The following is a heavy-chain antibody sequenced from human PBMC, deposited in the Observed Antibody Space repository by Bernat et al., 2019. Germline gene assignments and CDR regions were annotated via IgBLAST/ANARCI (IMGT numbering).Heavy chain of an antibody. Sequence: QVQLLESGGGVVQSGTSLRLSCAASESTFSSYAIHWVRQAPGTGLEWVAVISFDGCNKYYAHSVKGRFTISRDNSKNTLYLQMNRLRAEDTAVYYCTRDRDIVVVTAAAVGWYFDLWGRGTQVTVSA. J-gene: IGHJ2*01. CDR1: ESTFSSYA. CDR3: TRDRDIVVVTAAAVGWYFDL. D-gene: IGHD2-15*01. CDR2: ISFDGCNK. V-gene: IGHV3-30-3*01.